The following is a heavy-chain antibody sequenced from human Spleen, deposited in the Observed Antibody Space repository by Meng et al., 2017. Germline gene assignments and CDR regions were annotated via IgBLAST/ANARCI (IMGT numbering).Heavy chain of an antibody. V-gene: IGHV1-18*01. CDR3: ARDKLAGRNFAAFDI. J-gene: IGHJ3*02. D-gene: IGHD1-14*01. CDR2: ISTYYGDT. CDR1: GYTFISYC. Sequence: ASVKVSCKASGYTFISYCITWVRQAPGQGLEWMGWISTYYGDTNYAQNLQGRVTMTTDTSTSTAYMELRSLRSDETAVYYCARDKLAGRNFAAFDIWGQGTMVTVSS.